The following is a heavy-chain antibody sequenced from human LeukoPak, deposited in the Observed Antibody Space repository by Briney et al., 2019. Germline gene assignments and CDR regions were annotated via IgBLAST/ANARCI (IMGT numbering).Heavy chain of an antibody. CDR2: IKQDGSEK. V-gene: IGHV3-7*03. D-gene: IGHD4-23*01. CDR1: GFTLSSYW. CDR3: ARGDYGGNSYYFDY. Sequence: PGGSLRLSCAASGFTLSSYWMSWVRQAPGKGLEWVANIKQDGSEKYYVDSVKGRFTISRDNAKNSLYLQMNSLRAEDTALYYCARGDYGGNSYYFDYWGQGTLVTVSS. J-gene: IGHJ4*02.